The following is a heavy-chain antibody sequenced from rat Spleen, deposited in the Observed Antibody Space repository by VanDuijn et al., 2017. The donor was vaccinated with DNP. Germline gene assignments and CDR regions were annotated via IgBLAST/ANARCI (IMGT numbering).Heavy chain of an antibody. J-gene: IGHJ4*01. CDR1: GFTFNKYW. CDR3: VRVNSGFLYYALDA. CDR2: ITSSGGST. V-gene: IGHV5-31*01. D-gene: IGHD4-4*01. Sequence: EVRLAESGGGLVQPGRSLKLSCVASGFTFNKYWMTWIRQVPGKGLEWVAAITSSGGSTYYPDSVKGRFTISRDNAKNTLYLQMDSLRSEDTATYYCVRVNSGFLYYALDAWGQGTSVTVSS.